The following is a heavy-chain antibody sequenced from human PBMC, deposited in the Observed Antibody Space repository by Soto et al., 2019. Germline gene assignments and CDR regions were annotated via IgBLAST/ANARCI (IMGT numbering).Heavy chain of an antibody. D-gene: IGHD2-2*01. CDR1: GFTFSSFA. J-gene: IGHJ4*02. CDR2: VSFDGNRQ. V-gene: IGHV3-30*04. CDR3: ARRHREVPALIGDYFDY. Sequence: QVQLVESGGGVVQPGKSLTLSCAASGFTFSSFAMHWVRQPPGKGLEWVAVVSFDGNRQYFSDSVKGRFTISRDNANNTASLQMNRLRDDASAVFYCARRHREVPALIGDYFDYWGQGTLVTVSS.